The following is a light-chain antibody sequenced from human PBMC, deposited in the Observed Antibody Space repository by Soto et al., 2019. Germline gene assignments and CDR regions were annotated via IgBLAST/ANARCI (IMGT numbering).Light chain of an antibody. J-gene: IGKJ1*01. Sequence: IQMTQSPSTLSASVGDRVTITCRASQSIRSWLAWYQQKPGKAPKLLIYKASSLESGVPSRFSGSGSGTEFTLAISSLQPDDSATYYCQQYNDNWTFGQGTKV. CDR3: QQYNDNWT. V-gene: IGKV1-5*03. CDR1: QSIRSW. CDR2: KAS.